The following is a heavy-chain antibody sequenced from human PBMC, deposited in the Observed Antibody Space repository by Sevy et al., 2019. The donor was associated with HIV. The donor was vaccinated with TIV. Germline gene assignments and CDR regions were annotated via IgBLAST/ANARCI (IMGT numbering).Heavy chain of an antibody. J-gene: IGHJ4*02. CDR3: AKLSCSDGNCFSIDY. CDR2: LSASGAST. CDR1: GFTFSSYA. D-gene: IGHD2-15*01. V-gene: IGHV3-23*01. Sequence: GGSLRLSCAASGFTFSSYAMTWVRRAPGKGLEWVSGLSASGASTDYADSVKGRFTISRDNSKNTLYLQINSLRAEDTAVYYCAKLSCSDGNCFSIDYWGQGTLVTVSS.